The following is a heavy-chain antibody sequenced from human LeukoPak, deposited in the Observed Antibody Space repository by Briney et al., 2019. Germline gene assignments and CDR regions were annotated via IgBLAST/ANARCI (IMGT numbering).Heavy chain of an antibody. D-gene: IGHD6-13*01. J-gene: IGHJ6*03. CDR3: AREWSGYSSSRLNYYYYMDV. CDR2: IYQSETA. V-gene: IGHV4-38-2*02. Sequence: SETLSLTCTVSGYSISSGYFWGWMRQPPGKGLEWIGSIYQSETAHYNPSLKSRVTISVDTSKNQFSLKLRSVMAADTAVYYCAREWSGYSSSRLNYYYYMDVWGKGTTVTISS. CDR1: GYSISSGYF.